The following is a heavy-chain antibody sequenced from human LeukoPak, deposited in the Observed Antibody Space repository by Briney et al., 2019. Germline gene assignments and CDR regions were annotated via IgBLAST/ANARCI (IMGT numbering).Heavy chain of an antibody. CDR2: IDTEGSTT. Sequence: GGSLRLSCAASGFSFSRYWMHWVRQTPGKGLVWVSYIDTEGSTTIYADSVKGRFTISRDNAKNTVDLQMNSLRGEDTALYYCARVGAAARGDYWGQGTLVTVSS. V-gene: IGHV3-74*01. CDR1: GFSFSRYW. J-gene: IGHJ4*02. D-gene: IGHD6-13*01. CDR3: ARVGAAARGDY.